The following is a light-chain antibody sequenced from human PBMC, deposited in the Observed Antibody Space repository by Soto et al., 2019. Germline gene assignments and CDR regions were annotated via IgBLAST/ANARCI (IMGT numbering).Light chain of an antibody. V-gene: IGLV1-47*01. Sequence: QSVLTQPPSASGTPGQRVTISCSGSSSNIGSNCVYWYQQLPGTAPKLLIYRNNQRPSGVPDRFSGSKSGTSASLAISGLRSEDEADYYCAAWDDSLSVYVFGTGTKLTVL. J-gene: IGLJ1*01. CDR3: AAWDDSLSVYV. CDR1: SSNIGSNC. CDR2: RNN.